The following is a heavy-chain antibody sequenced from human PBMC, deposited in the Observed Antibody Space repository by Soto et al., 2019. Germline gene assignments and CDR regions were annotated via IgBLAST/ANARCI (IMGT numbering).Heavy chain of an antibody. V-gene: IGHV3-66*01. CDR3: ARDQVTMIRGVITPFDH. CDR1: GFTVSSNH. J-gene: IGHJ4*02. D-gene: IGHD3-10*01. CDR2: IYSSGST. Sequence: EVQLVESGGGLVQPGGSLRLSCAASGFTVSSNHMSWVRQAPGKGLEWVSIIYSSGSTHYADFVKGRFTISRDNSKNTLYLQMNSLRDEDTAMYYCARDQVTMIRGVITPFDHWGQGTLVTVSS.